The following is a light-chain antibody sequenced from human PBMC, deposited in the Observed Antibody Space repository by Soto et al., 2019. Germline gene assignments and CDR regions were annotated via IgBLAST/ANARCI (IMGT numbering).Light chain of an antibody. J-gene: IGKJ4*01. CDR3: QQSYSGPLT. V-gene: IGKV1-39*01. Sequence: IWMTQSPSLLSASTGDRVTITCRASQSISSYLNWYQQKPGKAPKVLIYAASSLQSGVPSRFSGIGSGTDFTLSISSLQPEDFATYYCQQSYSGPLTFGGGTKVDI. CDR2: AAS. CDR1: QSISSY.